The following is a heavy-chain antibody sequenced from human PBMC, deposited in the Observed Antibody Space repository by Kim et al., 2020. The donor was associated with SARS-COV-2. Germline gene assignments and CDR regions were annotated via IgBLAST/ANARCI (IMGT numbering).Heavy chain of an antibody. D-gene: IGHD3-10*01. CDR1: GYTFTSYA. V-gene: IGHV1-3*01. CDR3: ARDRRVRGVIPYWYFDL. Sequence: ASVKVSCKASGYTFTSYAMHWVRQAPGQRLEWMGWINAGNGNTKYSQKFQSRVTITRDTSASTAYMELSSLRSEDTAVYYCARDRRVRGVIPYWYFDLWGRGTLVTVSS. CDR2: INAGNGNT. J-gene: IGHJ2*01.